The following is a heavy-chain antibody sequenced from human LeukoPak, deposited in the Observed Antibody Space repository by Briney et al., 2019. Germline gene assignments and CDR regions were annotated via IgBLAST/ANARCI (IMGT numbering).Heavy chain of an antibody. J-gene: IGHJ3*02. CDR3: ARDPTYYYDTSGYRGAAFDI. CDR1: GGSISSYY. Sequence: SETLPLTCTVSGGSISSYYWSWIRQPPGKGLEWIGYIYYSGSTNYNPSLKSRVTISVDTSKNQFSLKLSSVTAADTAVYYCARDPTYYYDTSGYRGAAFDIWGQGTMVTVSS. D-gene: IGHD3-22*01. V-gene: IGHV4-59*01. CDR2: IYYSGST.